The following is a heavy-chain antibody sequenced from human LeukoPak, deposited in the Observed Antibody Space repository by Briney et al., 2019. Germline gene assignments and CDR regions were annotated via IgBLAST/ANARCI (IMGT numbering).Heavy chain of an antibody. V-gene: IGHV3-23*01. CDR3: AKHLFGGSGSGLDY. CDR1: GFTFSSSA. CDR2: IGNTGSST. J-gene: IGHJ4*02. D-gene: IGHD3-10*01. Sequence: GGSLRLSCAASGFTFSSSAMSWVRQAPGKGLEWVSTIGNTGSSTYYAGSVTGRFTISRDNSKNTLDLQMNSLRAEDTAAYYCAKHLFGGSGSGLDYWGQGILVTVST.